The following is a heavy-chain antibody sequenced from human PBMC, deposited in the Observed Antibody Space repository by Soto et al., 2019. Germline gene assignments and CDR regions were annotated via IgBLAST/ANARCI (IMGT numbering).Heavy chain of an antibody. CDR2: FDPEDGET. D-gene: IGHD3-10*01. CDR3: ATTTMVRGVILKYYYYGMDV. V-gene: IGHV1-24*01. J-gene: IGHJ6*02. CDR1: GYTLTELS. Sequence: ASVKVSCKVSGYTLTELSMHWVRQAPGKGLEWMGGFDPEDGETIYAQKFQGRVTMTEDTSTDKAYMELSSLRSEDTAVYYCATTTMVRGVILKYYYYGMDVWGQGTTVTVSS.